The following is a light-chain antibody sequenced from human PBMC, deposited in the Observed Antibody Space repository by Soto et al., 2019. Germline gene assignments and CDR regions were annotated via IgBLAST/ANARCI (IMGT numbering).Light chain of an antibody. CDR2: DVS. CDR3: SSYTSSSNYV. J-gene: IGLJ1*01. V-gene: IGLV2-14*01. CDR1: SSDVGGYNY. Sequence: QSALTQPASVSGSPGQSITISCTGTSSDVGGYNYVYWYQQHPGKAPKLMIYDVSNRPSGVSNRFSGSKSGNTASLTISGLQAEDASDYYCSSYTSSSNYVFGTGTKVTVL.